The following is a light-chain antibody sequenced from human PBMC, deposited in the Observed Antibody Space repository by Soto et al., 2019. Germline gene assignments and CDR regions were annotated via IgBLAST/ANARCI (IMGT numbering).Light chain of an antibody. V-gene: IGKV1-5*03. J-gene: IGKJ1*01. CDR3: QQYNLYAWT. Sequence: DIQMTQSPSTLSASVGDRVTITCRASQSINSWLAWYQQKPGKAPKLLIYKASTLESGVPSRFSGSGSGTEFTFTISSLQTDDFATYYCQQYNLYAWTFGQGTKVEIK. CDR1: QSINSW. CDR2: KAS.